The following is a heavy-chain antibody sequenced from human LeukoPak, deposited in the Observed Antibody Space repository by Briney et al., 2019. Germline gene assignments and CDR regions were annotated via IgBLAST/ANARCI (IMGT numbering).Heavy chain of an antibody. CDR3: ARSLIPGRWYFDL. V-gene: IGHV3-30*04. D-gene: IGHD3-16*01. CDR2: ISTDGSYK. Sequence: QAGKSLRLSCAVSGFTFSSFPFHWVRQAPGKGLEWVAAISTDGSYKYHGDSVKGRFTISRDNPMNTLYLQMNGLRPDDTAVYYCARSLIPGRWYFDLWGRGTLVTVSS. CDR1: GFTFSSFP. J-gene: IGHJ2*01.